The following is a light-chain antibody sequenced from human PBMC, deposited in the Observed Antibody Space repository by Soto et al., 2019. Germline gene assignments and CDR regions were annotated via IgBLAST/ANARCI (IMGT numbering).Light chain of an antibody. CDR2: EVN. J-gene: IGLJ1*01. CDR1: SSDVGGYNY. V-gene: IGLV2-8*01. CDR3: SSYGGYNNVV. Sequence: QSVLTQPPSASGSPGQSVTISCTGTSSDVGGYNYVSWFQQHPRKAPKLIIHEVNQRPSGVPDRFSGSKSGNTASLTVSGLQAEDEGTYYCSSYGGYNNVVFGTGTKVTVL.